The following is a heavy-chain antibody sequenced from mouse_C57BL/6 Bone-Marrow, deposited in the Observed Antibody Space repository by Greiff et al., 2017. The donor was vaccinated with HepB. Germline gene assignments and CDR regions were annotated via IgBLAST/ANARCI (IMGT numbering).Heavy chain of an antibody. Sequence: VQLQQSGAELVRPGASVKLSCTASGFNIKDDYMHWVKQRPEQGLEWIGWIDPENGDTEYASKFQGKATITADTSSNTAYLPLSSLTSEDTAVYYCTTSGYYMDYWGQGTSVTVSS. V-gene: IGHV14-4*01. CDR2: IDPENGDT. D-gene: IGHD2-3*01. CDR3: TTSGYYMDY. CDR1: GFNIKDDY. J-gene: IGHJ4*01.